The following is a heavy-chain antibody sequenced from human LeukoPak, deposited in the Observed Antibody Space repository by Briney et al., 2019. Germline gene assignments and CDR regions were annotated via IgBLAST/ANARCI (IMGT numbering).Heavy chain of an antibody. Sequence: GGSLRLSCAASGFTFSKYGMYWVRQAPGKGLKWVAIISHDGSNTYYADSVKGRITISRDNSKNTLYLQMNSLRAEDTAVYYCAKVRWGSDNALDSWGQGTLVTASS. CDR1: GFTFSKYG. CDR2: ISHDGSNT. CDR3: AKVRWGSDNALDS. V-gene: IGHV3-30*18. J-gene: IGHJ4*02. D-gene: IGHD3-16*01.